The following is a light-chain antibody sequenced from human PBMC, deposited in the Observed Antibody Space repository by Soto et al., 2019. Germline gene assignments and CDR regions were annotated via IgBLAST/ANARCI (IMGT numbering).Light chain of an antibody. V-gene: IGKV1-5*03. J-gene: IGKJ1*01. CDR3: QQYTSPFRT. Sequence: DIQMTQSPSTLSASVGGRVTITCRASQGVDRWLAWYQQKPGKAPKLLIHRASILERGVPSRFSGSGSGKEFTLTINNLQPDDIATDYCQQYTSPFRTFGPGSKVEVK. CDR2: RAS. CDR1: QGVDRW.